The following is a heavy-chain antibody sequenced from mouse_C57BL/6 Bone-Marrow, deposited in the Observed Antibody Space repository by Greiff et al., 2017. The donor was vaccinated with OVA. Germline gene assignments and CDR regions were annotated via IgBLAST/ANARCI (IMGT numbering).Heavy chain of an antibody. CDR1: GFTFSSYA. J-gene: IGHJ4*01. Sequence: EVQGVESGGGLVKPGGSLKLSCAASGFTFSSYAMSWVRQTPEKRLEWVATISDGGSYTYYPDNVKGRFTISRDNAKNNLYLQMSHLKSEDTALYYCARHPVVGMDYWGQGTSVTVSS. CDR2: ISDGGSYT. V-gene: IGHV5-4*01. D-gene: IGHD1-1*01. CDR3: ARHPVVGMDY.